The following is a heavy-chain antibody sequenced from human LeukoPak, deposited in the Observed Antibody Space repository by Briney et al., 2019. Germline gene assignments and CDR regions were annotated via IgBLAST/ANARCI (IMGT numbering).Heavy chain of an antibody. D-gene: IGHD1-14*01. J-gene: IGHJ4*02. V-gene: IGHV3-30*18. Sequence: GGSLRLSCAASGFTFSSYGMHWVRQAPGKGLEWVAVISYDGSNKYYADSVKGRFTISRDNSKNTLYLQMNSLRAEDTAVYYCAKNYRPNRITIFDYWGQGTLVTVSS. CDR3: AKNYRPNRITIFDY. CDR1: GFTFSSYG. CDR2: ISYDGSNK.